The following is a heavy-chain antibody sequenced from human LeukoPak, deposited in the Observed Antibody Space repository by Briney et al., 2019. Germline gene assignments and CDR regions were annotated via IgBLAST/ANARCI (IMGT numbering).Heavy chain of an antibody. D-gene: IGHD5-24*01. Sequence: GGSLRLSCVASGFTFRDYWRRWVRHAPGKGLGWVSRIRGDGDDAIYADSVKGRFTISRDNAKNMLYLQMSSLRVEDTALYYCARGVEKATINELNYWGQGTLVTVSS. CDR1: GFTFRDYW. J-gene: IGHJ4*02. V-gene: IGHV3-74*01. CDR3: ARGVEKATINELNY. CDR2: IRGDGDDA.